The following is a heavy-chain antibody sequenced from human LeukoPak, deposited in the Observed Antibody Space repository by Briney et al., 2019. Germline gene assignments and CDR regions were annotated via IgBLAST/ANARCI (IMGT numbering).Heavy chain of an antibody. V-gene: IGHV4-34*01. CDR3: ATRRDGYNR. D-gene: IGHD5-24*01. J-gene: IGHJ4*02. CDR1: GGSFSGYY. Sequence: PSETLSLTCAVYGGSFSGYYWSWIRQPPGKGLEWTGEINHSGSTNYNPSLKSRVTISVDTSKNQFSLKLSSVTAADTAVYYCATRRDGYNRWGQGTLVTVSS. CDR2: INHSGST.